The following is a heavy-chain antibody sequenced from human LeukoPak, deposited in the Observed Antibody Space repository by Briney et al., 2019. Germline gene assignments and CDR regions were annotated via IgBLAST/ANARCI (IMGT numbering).Heavy chain of an antibody. CDR3: ARHEGRSYSSGWYGFFDY. CDR1: GGSISSYY. CDR2: IYYSGST. Sequence: PSETLSLTCTVSGGSISSYYWSWIRQPPGKELEWIGSIYYSGSTNYNPSLKSRVTISVDTSKNHFSLKLSSVTAADTAVYYCARHEGRSYSSGWYGFFDYWGQGTLVTVSA. V-gene: IGHV4-59*08. J-gene: IGHJ4*02. D-gene: IGHD6-19*01.